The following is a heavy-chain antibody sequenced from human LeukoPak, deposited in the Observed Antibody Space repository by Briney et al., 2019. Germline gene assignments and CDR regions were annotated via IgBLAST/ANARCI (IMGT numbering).Heavy chain of an antibody. CDR2: ISSSSSYI. Sequence: GGSLRLSCAASGFTFSSYSMNWVRQAPGKGLEWVSSISSSSSYIYYADSVKGRFTISRDNAKNSLYLQMNSLRAEDTAVYYCARDGYYYGSGKNYYGMDVWGQGTTVTVSS. J-gene: IGHJ6*02. V-gene: IGHV3-21*01. D-gene: IGHD3-10*01. CDR3: ARDGYYYGSGKNYYGMDV. CDR1: GFTFSSYS.